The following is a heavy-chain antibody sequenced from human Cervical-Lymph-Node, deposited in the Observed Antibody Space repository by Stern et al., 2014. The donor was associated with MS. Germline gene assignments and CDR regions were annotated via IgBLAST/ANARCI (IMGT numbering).Heavy chain of an antibody. V-gene: IGHV3-74*03. CDR3: ARDGATGYISGRPDY. CDR2: INSVASVT. J-gene: IGHJ4*02. CDR1: GFTFSSHW. Sequence: EVQLVESGGGLVQPGGSLRLSCAASGFTFSSHWMHWVRQAPGKGLVWVSHINSVASVTPYADSVKGRFTISRDNAKNTLFLQMNSLRAEDTAVYFCARDGATGYISGRPDYWGQGTLVTVSS. D-gene: IGHD6-19*01.